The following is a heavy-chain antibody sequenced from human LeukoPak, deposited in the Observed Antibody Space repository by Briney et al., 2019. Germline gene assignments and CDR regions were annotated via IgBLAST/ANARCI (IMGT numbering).Heavy chain of an antibody. CDR2: MYHSGST. V-gene: IGHV4-59*01. D-gene: IGHD3-10*01. CDR3: ARFYGSGAASDH. CDR1: GGSISSYY. Sequence: SETLSLTRTVSGGSISSYYWSWVRQPPGKGLEWIGYMYHSGSTNYNPSLESRVTISIDTSKNQFSLKLTSVTAADTAVYYCARFYGSGAASDHWGQGTLVTVSS. J-gene: IGHJ4*02.